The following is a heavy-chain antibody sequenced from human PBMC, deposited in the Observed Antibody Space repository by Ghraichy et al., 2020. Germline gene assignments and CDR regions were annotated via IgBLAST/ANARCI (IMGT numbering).Heavy chain of an antibody. J-gene: IGHJ4*02. V-gene: IGHV1-24*01. CDR1: GYAVTQLS. CDR2: FDPEDGET. Sequence: ASVKVSCKVSGYAVTQLSMHWVRQGPGKGLEWMGAFDPEDGETIYAQKFQGRITMTEDSSTDTAYMELSSLRSEDTAVYYCATDPSGATLKIWGQGTLVTVSS. D-gene: IGHD5-24*01. CDR3: ATDPSGATLKI.